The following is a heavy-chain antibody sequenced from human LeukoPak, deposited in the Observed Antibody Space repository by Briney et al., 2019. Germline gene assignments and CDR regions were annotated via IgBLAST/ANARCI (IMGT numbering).Heavy chain of an antibody. D-gene: IGHD3-16*01. V-gene: IGHV3-30-3*01. CDR1: GFTFSSYA. J-gene: IGHJ4*02. Sequence: PGGSLRLSCAASGFTFSSYAMHWVRQAPGKGLEWVALISYDGSNKYYADSVKGRFTISRDNPKNTLYLQMNSLRAEDTAVYYCARSGSLPGEFDYWGQGTLVTVSS. CDR2: ISYDGSNK. CDR3: ARSGSLPGEFDY.